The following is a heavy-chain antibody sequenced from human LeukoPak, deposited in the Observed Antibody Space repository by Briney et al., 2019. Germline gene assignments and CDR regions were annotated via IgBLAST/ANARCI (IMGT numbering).Heavy chain of an antibody. J-gene: IGHJ4*02. CDR1: GGSFSSYY. D-gene: IGHD2/OR15-2a*01. Sequence: SGTLSLTCTASGGSFSSYYWSWIRQPPGKGLEWIAYISDIGRINYNPSPKSPVTTSLATSKNQCTLKLSSATPADTAAYYFAGHHPRTTVDFSGQGTLVTASS. V-gene: IGHV4-59*08. CDR2: ISDIGRI. CDR3: AGHHPRTTVDF.